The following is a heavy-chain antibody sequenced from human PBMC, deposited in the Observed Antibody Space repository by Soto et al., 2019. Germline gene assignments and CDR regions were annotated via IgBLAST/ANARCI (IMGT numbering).Heavy chain of an antibody. D-gene: IGHD5-12*01. Sequence: QVQLQESGPGLVKPSETLSLTCTVSGGSISSYYWSWIRQPPGTGLEWIGYIYYSGSTNYNPSLKCRVTISVDTSKNQCSLKQSSVTAADTAVYYCARVTRWLQFSYFDYWGQGTLVTVSS. J-gene: IGHJ4*02. CDR2: IYYSGST. CDR3: ARVTRWLQFSYFDY. V-gene: IGHV4-59*01. CDR1: GGSISSYY.